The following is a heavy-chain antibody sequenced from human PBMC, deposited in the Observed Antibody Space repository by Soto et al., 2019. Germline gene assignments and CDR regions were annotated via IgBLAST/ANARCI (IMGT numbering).Heavy chain of an antibody. CDR3: ARDRVVVVNPSGFDY. J-gene: IGHJ4*02. V-gene: IGHV4-4*02. Sequence: SDPQSLTSAESVGTTIDSTLCSCVRKQPGKGLEWIGEIYHSGSTNYNPSLKSRVTISVDKSKNQFSLKLSSVTAADTAVYYCARDRVVVVNPSGFDYWGQGTLVTVSS. D-gene: IGHD3-22*01. CDR2: IYHSGST. CDR1: VGTTIDSTL.